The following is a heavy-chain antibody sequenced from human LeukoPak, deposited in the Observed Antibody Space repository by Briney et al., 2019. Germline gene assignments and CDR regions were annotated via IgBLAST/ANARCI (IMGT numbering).Heavy chain of an antibody. D-gene: IGHD6-19*01. J-gene: IGHJ5*02. CDR2: ISGRTSTI. V-gene: IGHV3-48*04. CDR3: ARDPSSGWYLKGWFDP. Sequence: PGGSLRLSCVVSGFTFSPYSMNWVRQAPGKGLEWVAYISGRTSTIYYADSVYGRFTISRDNAKNSLYLQMNSLRAEDTAVYYCARDPSSGWYLKGWFDPWGQGTLVTVSS. CDR1: GFTFSPYS.